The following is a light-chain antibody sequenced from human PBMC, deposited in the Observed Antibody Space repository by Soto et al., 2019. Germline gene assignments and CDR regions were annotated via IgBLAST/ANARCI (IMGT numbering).Light chain of an antibody. CDR2: GVT. Sequence: QSALTQPASGSGSPGQSITISCTGTSSDVGGYNFVSWYQQHPGKAPKLMIYGVTNRPSGVSSRFSGSKSGNTASLTISGLQPEDEADYCCRSYARSNIFLFGTGPKDTVL. CDR3: RSYARSNIFL. V-gene: IGLV2-14*01. J-gene: IGLJ1*01. CDR1: SSDVGGYNF.